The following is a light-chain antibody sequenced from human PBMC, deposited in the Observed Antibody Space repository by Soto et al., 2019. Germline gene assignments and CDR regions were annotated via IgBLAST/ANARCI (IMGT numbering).Light chain of an antibody. CDR3: QQYDTWPPIT. J-gene: IGKJ5*01. CDR1: QSIRNY. V-gene: IGKV3-15*01. CDR2: AAD. Sequence: EIVMTQSPATLSVSAGESATLSCRASQSIRNYLAWYQQIPGQAPRLLIYAADSRATGVPGRFTGSGSGTVFTLTISSLQPEDSGVYYCQQYDTWPPITFGQGTRLESK.